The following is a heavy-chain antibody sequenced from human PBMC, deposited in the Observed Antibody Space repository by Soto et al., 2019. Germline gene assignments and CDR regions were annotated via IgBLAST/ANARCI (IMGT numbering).Heavy chain of an antibody. Sequence: ASVKVSCKASGYTFTSYGISWVRQAPGQGLEWMGWISAYNGNTNYAQKLQGRVTMTTDTSTSTAYMELRSLRSDDTAVYYCARFAVLRYYDSSGYYRYYFEYWGQGTLVTVSS. CDR2: ISAYNGNT. J-gene: IGHJ4*02. D-gene: IGHD3-22*01. CDR3: ARFAVLRYYDSSGYYRYYFEY. CDR1: GYTFTSYG. V-gene: IGHV1-18*01.